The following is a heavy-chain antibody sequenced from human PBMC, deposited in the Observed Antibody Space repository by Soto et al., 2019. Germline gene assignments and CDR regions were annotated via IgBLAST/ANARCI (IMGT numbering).Heavy chain of an antibody. CDR3: AQSLESGSDDPDFYYYYGMDV. CDR1: GYTFTSYG. D-gene: IGHD1-26*01. CDR2: ISAYNGNT. J-gene: IGHJ6*02. Sequence: DSVQVSCKASGYTFTSYGISWVRQAPGQGLEWMGWISAYNGNTNYAQKLQGRVTMTTDTSTSTAYMELRSLRSDDTAVYYCAQSLESGSDDPDFYYYYGMDVWGQGNTVTV. V-gene: IGHV1-18*01.